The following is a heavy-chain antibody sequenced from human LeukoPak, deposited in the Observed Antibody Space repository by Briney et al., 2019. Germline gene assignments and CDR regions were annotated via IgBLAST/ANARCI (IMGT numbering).Heavy chain of an antibody. CDR3: ARESPYDYVWGSYRPYNWFDP. D-gene: IGHD3-16*02. V-gene: IGHV1-69*05. CDR1: GGTLSSYA. Sequence: GASVKVSCKASGGTLSSYAISWVRQAPGQGLEWMGRIIPIFGTANYAQKFQGRVTITTDESTSTAYMELSSLRSEDTAVYYCARESPYDYVWGSYRPYNWFDPWGQGTLVTVSS. CDR2: IIPIFGTA. J-gene: IGHJ5*02.